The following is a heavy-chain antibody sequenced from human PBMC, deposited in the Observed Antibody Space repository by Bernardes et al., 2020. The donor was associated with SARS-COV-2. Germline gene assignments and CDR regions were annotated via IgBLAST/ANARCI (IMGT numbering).Heavy chain of an antibody. J-gene: IGHJ4*02. Sequence: GGSLRLSCAASGFTFSSSVMNWVRQAPGKGLEWVSYIITGGSTKYYADSVKGRFTISRDNAKNSLYLQMNSLRAEDTAVYYCAREYTYGFDSWGQGTLVTVSS. CDR1: GFTFSSSV. D-gene: IGHD5-18*01. CDR2: IITGGSTK. CDR3: AREYTYGFDS. V-gene: IGHV3-48*03.